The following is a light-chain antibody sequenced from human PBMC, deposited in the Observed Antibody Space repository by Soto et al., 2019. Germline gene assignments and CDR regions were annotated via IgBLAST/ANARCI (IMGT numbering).Light chain of an antibody. CDR2: GNS. V-gene: IGLV1-40*01. CDR3: QSYDSSLSGWV. J-gene: IGLJ3*02. CDR1: SSNIGAGYD. Sequence: QSVLKQPPSVSGAPGQRVTISCTGSSSNIGAGYDVHWYQQLPGTAPKLLIYGNSNRPSGVRDRFSGSKSGTSASLAITGLQAEDEADYYCQSYDSSLSGWVFGGGTKLTVL.